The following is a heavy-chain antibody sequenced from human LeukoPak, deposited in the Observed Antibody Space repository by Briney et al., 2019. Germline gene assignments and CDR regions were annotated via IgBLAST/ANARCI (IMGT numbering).Heavy chain of an antibody. CDR1: GFTFSSYW. CDR3: ARSPADSWFREYEYYFDY. D-gene: IGHD3-10*01. V-gene: IGHV3-7*01. J-gene: IGHJ4*02. Sequence: GGSLRLSCAASGFTFSSYWMSWVRQAPGKGLEWVANIKQDGSEKYYVDSVKGRFTISRDNAKNSLYLQMNSLRAEDTAVYYCARSPADSWFREYEYYFDYWGQGTLVTVSS. CDR2: IKQDGSEK.